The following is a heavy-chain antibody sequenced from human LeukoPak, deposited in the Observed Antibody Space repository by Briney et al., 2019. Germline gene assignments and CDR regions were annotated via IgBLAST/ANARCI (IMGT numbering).Heavy chain of an antibody. CDR1: GSTFSSYG. Sequence: GGSLRLSCAASGSTFSSYGMHWVRQAPGKGLEWVAFIRYDGSNKYYADSVKGRFTISRDNSKNTLYLQMNSLRAEDTAVYYCAPQNTIAVAGGGQGTLVTVSS. V-gene: IGHV3-30*02. D-gene: IGHD6-19*01. CDR2: IRYDGSNK. CDR3: APQNTIAVAG. J-gene: IGHJ4*02.